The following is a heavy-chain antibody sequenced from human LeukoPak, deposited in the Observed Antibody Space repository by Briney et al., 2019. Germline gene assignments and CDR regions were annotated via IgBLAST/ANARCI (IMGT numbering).Heavy chain of an antibody. J-gene: IGHJ6*03. Sequence: SVKVSCKASGGTFNSYAISWVRQAPGQGPEWMGGIIPIIGTANYPQKFQGRVTITADKSKSTTYMELRSLRSDDTAVYYCARDSIILMVYAIVSGYYYMDVWGKGTTVTVSS. CDR2: IIPIIGTA. V-gene: IGHV1-69*06. CDR3: ARDSIILMVYAIVSGYYYMDV. CDR1: GGTFNSYA. D-gene: IGHD2-8*01.